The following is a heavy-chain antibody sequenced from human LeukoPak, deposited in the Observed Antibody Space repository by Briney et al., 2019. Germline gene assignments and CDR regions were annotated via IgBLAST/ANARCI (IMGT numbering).Heavy chain of an antibody. D-gene: IGHD3-10*01. CDR3: ARDKVKYYGSGSYYTNYYYGMDV. Sequence: ASVKVSCKASGSTFTGYYMHWVRQAPGQGLEWMGWINPNSGGTNYAQKFQGRVTMTRDTSISTAYMELSRLRSDDTAVYYCARDKVKYYGSGSYYTNYYYGMDVWGQGTTVTVSS. CDR1: GSTFTGYY. J-gene: IGHJ6*02. V-gene: IGHV1-2*02. CDR2: INPNSGGT.